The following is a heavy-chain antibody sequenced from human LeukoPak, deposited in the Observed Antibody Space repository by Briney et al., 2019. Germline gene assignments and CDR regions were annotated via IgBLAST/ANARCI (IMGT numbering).Heavy chain of an antibody. CDR3: ARDLGYSSGHFDY. V-gene: IGHV3-48*03. J-gene: IGHJ4*02. CDR2: ISSTGGTI. D-gene: IGHD5-18*01. CDR1: GFNFNSYE. Sequence: GGSLRLSCAASGFNFNSYEVNWVRQAPGKGLEWLSYISSTGGTIYYADSVKGRFTISRDNAKNSLYLQMNSLRVEDTAIYYCARDLGYSSGHFDYWGQGTLVTVSS.